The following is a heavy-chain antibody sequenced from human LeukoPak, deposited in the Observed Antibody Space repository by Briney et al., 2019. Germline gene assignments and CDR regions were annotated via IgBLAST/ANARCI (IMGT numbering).Heavy chain of an antibody. D-gene: IGHD1-26*01. V-gene: IGHV3-23*01. Sequence: GGSLRLSCAASGFTFSSNAMTWVRQAPGKGLEWVSSIVDSGGVTYYADSVKGRFTISRDNSKNTLYLQMNSLRAEDTAVYYCARDGGTGIVGASGGMDVWGQGTTVTVSS. CDR2: IVDSGGVT. CDR1: GFTFSSNA. CDR3: ARDGGTGIVGASGGMDV. J-gene: IGHJ6*02.